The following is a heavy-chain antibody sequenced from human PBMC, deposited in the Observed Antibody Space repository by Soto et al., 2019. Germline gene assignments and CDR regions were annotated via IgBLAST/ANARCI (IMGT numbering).Heavy chain of an antibody. CDR3: ARDGVLRFLEWSPGWFDP. CDR2: ISSSSSYI. CDR1: GFTFSSYS. J-gene: IGHJ5*02. Sequence: PGGSLRLSCAASGFTFSSYSMNSVRQAPGKVLEWVSSISSSSSYIYYADSVKGRFTISRDNAKNSLYLQMNSLRAEDTAVYYCARDGVLRFLEWSPGWFDPWGQGTLVTVSS. D-gene: IGHD3-3*01. V-gene: IGHV3-21*01.